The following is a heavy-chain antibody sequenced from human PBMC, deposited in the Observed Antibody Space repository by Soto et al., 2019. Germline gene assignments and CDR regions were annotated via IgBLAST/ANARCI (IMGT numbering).Heavy chain of an antibody. V-gene: IGHV3-23*01. D-gene: IGHD6-6*01. CDR1: GFTFSSYA. J-gene: IGHJ4*02. Sequence: GGSLRLSCAASGFTFSSYAMSWVRQAPGKGLEWVSAISGSGSSTYYADSVKGRFTTSRDNSKNTLYLQMNSLRAEDTAVYYCAKGRPEAARLAAFDYWGQGTLVTVSS. CDR3: AKGRPEAARLAAFDY. CDR2: ISGSGSST.